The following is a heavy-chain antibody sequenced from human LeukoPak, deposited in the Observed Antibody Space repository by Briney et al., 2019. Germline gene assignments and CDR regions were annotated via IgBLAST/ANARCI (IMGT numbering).Heavy chain of an antibody. J-gene: IGHJ4*02. CDR1: GGSISNYY. D-gene: IGHD3-10*01. Sequence: PSETLSLTCTVSGGSISNYYWSWIRQPPGKGLEWIGYINYSGSTNYNPSLKSRVTISVDTSKNQFSLKLSSVTAADTAVYYCARDQGRITMVRGVMMGPFDYWGQGTLVTVSS. CDR3: ARDQGRITMVRGVMMGPFDY. CDR2: INYSGST. V-gene: IGHV4-59*12.